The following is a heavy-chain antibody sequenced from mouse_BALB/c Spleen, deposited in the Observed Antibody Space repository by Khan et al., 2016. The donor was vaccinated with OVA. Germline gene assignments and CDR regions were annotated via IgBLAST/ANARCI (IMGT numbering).Heavy chain of an antibody. V-gene: IGHV5-9-3*01. CDR2: ISTGDTYT. CDR3: ARPPITTVVATSYWFFDD. Sequence: EVELVESGGGLVKSGGSLKLSRAASGFTFSTYAMSWVRQTPEKRLEWVATISTGDTYTYYPDSVKGRFTISRDNAKNTLYLQMSSLRSEDTAMYYCARPPITTVVATSYWFFDDWGAGTTVTVST. J-gene: IGHJ1*01. CDR1: GFTFSTYA. D-gene: IGHD1-1*01.